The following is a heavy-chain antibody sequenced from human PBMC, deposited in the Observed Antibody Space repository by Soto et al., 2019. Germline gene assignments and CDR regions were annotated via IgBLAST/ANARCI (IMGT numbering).Heavy chain of an antibody. J-gene: IGHJ4*02. CDR3: ARRAETNGWNGFGADKYYFDF. CDR2: MNPNTGSS. D-gene: IGHD1-1*01. CDR1: GYTFTSYD. V-gene: IGHV1-8*01. Sequence: ASVKVSCKASGYTFTSYDIYWVRQATGQGLEWMGWMNPNTGSSGYAQKFQGRVTMTSDTSISTAHMELSSLRSEDTAVYYCARRAETNGWNGFGADKYYFDFWGQGXLVTVYS.